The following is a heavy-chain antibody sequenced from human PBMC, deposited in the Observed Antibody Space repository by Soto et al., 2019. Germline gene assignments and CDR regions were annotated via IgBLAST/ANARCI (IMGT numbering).Heavy chain of an antibody. CDR2: IFYSGST. CDR3: AREGISGSYYFDF. V-gene: IGHV4-59*01. D-gene: IGHD3-10*01. J-gene: IGHJ4*02. Sequence: SETLSLTCTVSGVSISSCFWSWIRQPPGKGLEWIGYIFYSGSTNYNPSLKSRVTMSLDTSKNQFSLKLVSVTPADTAVYYCAREGISGSYYFDFWGQGTPVTVSS. CDR1: GVSISSCF.